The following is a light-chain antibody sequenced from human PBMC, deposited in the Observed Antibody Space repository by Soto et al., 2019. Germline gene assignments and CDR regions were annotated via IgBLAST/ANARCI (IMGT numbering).Light chain of an antibody. V-gene: IGKV1-5*03. CDR1: QSISSW. CDR2: TAS. CDR3: QEYNSDSGVT. Sequence: DIQMTQSPSTLSASVGDRVTITCRASQSISSWLAWYQQKPGKAPNLLIYTASNLKSGVPSRFSGSGSGTEFTLTISSLQPDDFATYYCQEYNSDSGVTFGGGTEVEIK. J-gene: IGKJ4*01.